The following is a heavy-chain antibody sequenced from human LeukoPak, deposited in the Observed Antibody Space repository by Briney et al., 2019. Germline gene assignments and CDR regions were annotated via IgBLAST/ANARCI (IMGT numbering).Heavy chain of an antibody. CDR2: IIPIFGTA. D-gene: IGHD1-26*01. CDR3: AISGSYWEGFDP. V-gene: IGHV1-69*06. J-gene: IGHJ5*02. CDR1: GGTFSSYA. Sequence: GASVKVSCKASGGTFSSYAISWVRQAPGQGLEWMGGIIPIFGTANYAQKFQGRVTMTGDISTSTVYMELSSLRSEDTAVYYCAISGSYWEGFDPWGQGTLVTVSS.